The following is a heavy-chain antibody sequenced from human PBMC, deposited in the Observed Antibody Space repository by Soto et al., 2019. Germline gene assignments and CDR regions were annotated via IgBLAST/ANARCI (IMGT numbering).Heavy chain of an antibody. CDR2: INSDGSST. Sequence: GGSLRLSCAASGFTFSSYWMHWVRQAPGKGLVWVSRINSDGSSTSYADSVKGRFTISRDNAKNTLYLQMNSLRAEDTAVYYCANYVVPAAMDVWGKGTTVTVSS. J-gene: IGHJ6*04. CDR1: GFTFSSYW. D-gene: IGHD2-2*01. CDR3: ANYVVPAAMDV. V-gene: IGHV3-74*01.